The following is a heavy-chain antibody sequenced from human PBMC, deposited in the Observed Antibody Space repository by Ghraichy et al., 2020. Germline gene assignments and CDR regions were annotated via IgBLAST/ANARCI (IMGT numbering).Heavy chain of an antibody. Sequence: RGSLRLSCAASGFTFSSYAMSWVRQAPGKGLEWVSAISGSGGSTYYADSVKGRFTISRDNSKNTLYLQMNSLRAEDTAVYYCAKSHDYGDTDYYYYGMDVWGQGTTVTVSS. CDR3: AKSHDYGDTDYYYYGMDV. CDR2: ISGSGGST. CDR1: GFTFSSYA. D-gene: IGHD4-17*01. J-gene: IGHJ6*02. V-gene: IGHV3-23*01.